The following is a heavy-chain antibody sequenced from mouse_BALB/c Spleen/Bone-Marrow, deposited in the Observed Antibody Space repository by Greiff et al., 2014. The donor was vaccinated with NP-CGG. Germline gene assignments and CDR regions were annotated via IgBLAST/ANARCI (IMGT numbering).Heavy chain of an antibody. V-gene: IGHV1-69*01. CDR1: GYTFTDYW. CDR3: ARGTRWYFDV. D-gene: IGHD1-3*01. Sequence: QVLLQQSGAELVMPGASVKMSCKASGYTFTDYWMHWVKQRPGQGLEWIGAIDTSDSYTSYNQKFKGKATLTVDESSSTAYMQLSSLTSEDSAVYYCARGTRWYFDVWGAGTTVTVSS. J-gene: IGHJ1*01. CDR2: IDTSDSYT.